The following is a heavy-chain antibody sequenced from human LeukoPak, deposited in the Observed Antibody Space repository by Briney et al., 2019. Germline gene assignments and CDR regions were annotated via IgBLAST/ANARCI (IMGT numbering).Heavy chain of an antibody. V-gene: IGHV1-2*06. CDR3: ARAGMHGYNVFDI. D-gene: IGHD5-24*01. CDR2: INPNSGGT. J-gene: IGHJ3*02. CDR1: GYTFTGYY. Sequence: ASVKASCKASGYTFTGYYMHWVRQAPGQGLEWMGRINPNSGGTNYAQKFQGRVTMTRDTSISTAYMELSRLRSEDTAVYYCARAGMHGYNVFDIWGQGTMVTVSS.